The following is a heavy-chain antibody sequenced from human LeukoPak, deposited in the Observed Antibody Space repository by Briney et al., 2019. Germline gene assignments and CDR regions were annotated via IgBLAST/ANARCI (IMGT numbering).Heavy chain of an antibody. J-gene: IGHJ6*02. V-gene: IGHV4-39*01. D-gene: IGHD1-1*01. Sequence: SETLSLTCTVSGGSISSSSYYWGWIRQPPGKGLEWIGSIYYSGSTYYNPSLKSRVTISVDTSKNQFSLKLSSVTAADTAVYYCARHPLERIGNYYYSYGMDVWGPGTTVTVSS. CDR2: IYYSGST. CDR3: ARHPLERIGNYYYSYGMDV. CDR1: GGSISSSSYY.